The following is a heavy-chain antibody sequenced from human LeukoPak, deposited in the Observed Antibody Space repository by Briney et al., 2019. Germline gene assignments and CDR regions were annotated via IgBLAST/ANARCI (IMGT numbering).Heavy chain of an antibody. V-gene: IGHV1-2*02. CDR2: INPNSGGT. D-gene: IGHD1-26*01. CDR3: ARELGSYSPYFDY. CDR1: GYTFTGYY. Sequence: GASVKVSCKASGYTFTGYYMHWVRQAPGQGLEWMGWINPNSGGTNYAQKFQGRVTMTRDTSISTAYMELSRLRSDDTAVYYCARELGSYSPYFDYWGQGTLVTVSS. J-gene: IGHJ4*02.